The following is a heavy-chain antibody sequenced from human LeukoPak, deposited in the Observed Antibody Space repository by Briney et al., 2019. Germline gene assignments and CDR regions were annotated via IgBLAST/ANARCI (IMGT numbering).Heavy chain of an antibody. CDR3: TTESPKLWFGELLYYFDY. D-gene: IGHD3-10*01. J-gene: IGHJ4*02. CDR1: GFTFSNSW. V-gene: IGHV3-15*01. CDR2: IKRKTDGGTT. Sequence: GGSLRLSCAASGFTFSNSWMSWVRQAPGKGLEWVGRIKRKTDGGTTDYAAPVKGRFTISRDDSKNTLYLQMNSLKTEDTAVYYRTTESPKLWFGELLYYFDYWGQGTLVTVSS.